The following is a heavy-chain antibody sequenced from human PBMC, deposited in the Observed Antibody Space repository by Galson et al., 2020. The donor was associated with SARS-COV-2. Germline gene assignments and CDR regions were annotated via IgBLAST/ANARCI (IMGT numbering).Heavy chain of an antibody. CDR1: GYSFTSYW. CDR3: ARWGVFGVVISLDYYYGMDV. D-gene: IGHD3-3*01. V-gene: IGHV5-51*01. Sequence: HGESLKISCKGSGYSFTSYWIGWVRQMPGKGLEWMGIIYPGDSDTRYSPSFQGQVTISADKSISTAYLQWSSLKASDTAMYYCARWGVFGVVISLDYYYGMDVWGQGTTVTVSS. J-gene: IGHJ6*02. CDR2: IYPGDSDT.